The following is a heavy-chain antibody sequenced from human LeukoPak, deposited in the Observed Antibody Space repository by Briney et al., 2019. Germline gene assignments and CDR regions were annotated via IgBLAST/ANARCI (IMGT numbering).Heavy chain of an antibody. V-gene: IGHV1-69*05. CDR1: GGTFSSYA. J-gene: IGHJ3*02. D-gene: IGHD4-23*01. CDR2: IIPIFGTA. Sequence: SVKVSCKASGGTFSSYAISWVRQAPGQGLEWMGGIIPIFGTANYAQKFQGRVTMTRDTSTSTVYMELSSLRSEDTAVYYCARVATAYGGNDAFDIWGQGTMVTVSS. CDR3: ARVATAYGGNDAFDI.